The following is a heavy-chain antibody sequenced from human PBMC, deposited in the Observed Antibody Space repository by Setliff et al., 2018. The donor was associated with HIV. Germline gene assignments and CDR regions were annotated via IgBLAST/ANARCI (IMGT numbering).Heavy chain of an antibody. Sequence: PSETLSLTCTVSGGSISSYYWSWIRQPPGKGLEWIGYIYYSGSTNYNPSLKSRVTLSVDTSKNQFSLKLSSVTAADTAVYYCARRSGWFYDYWGQGTLVTVSS. CDR3: ARRSGWFYDY. V-gene: IGHV4-59*12. J-gene: IGHJ4*02. CDR1: GGSISSYY. D-gene: IGHD6-19*01. CDR2: IYYSGST.